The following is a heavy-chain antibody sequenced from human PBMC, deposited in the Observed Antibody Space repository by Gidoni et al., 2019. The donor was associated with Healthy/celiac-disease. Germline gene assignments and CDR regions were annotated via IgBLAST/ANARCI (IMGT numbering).Heavy chain of an antibody. Sequence: QVQLVQSGAEVKKPGSSVKVSCKAAGRTFSSYALSWVRQAPGHGLEWMGGITPIFGTANYAQKFQGRVTITADKSTSTAYMELSSLRSEDTAVYYCARAVVVPAATNYYYYYMDVWGKGTTVTVSS. D-gene: IGHD2-2*01. CDR1: GRTFSSYA. CDR3: ARAVVVPAATNYYYYYMDV. J-gene: IGHJ6*03. V-gene: IGHV1-69*06. CDR2: ITPIFGTA.